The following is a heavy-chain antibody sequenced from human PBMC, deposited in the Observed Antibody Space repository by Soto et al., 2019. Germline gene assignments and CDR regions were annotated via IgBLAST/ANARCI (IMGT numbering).Heavy chain of an antibody. CDR2: ISSSHSNI. CDR3: ARDAMAVTPPFPFDY. J-gene: IGHJ4*02. CDR1: GFTFSSYS. Sequence: EVQLVESGGGLVQPGGSLRLSCAASGFTFSSYSMNWVRQAPGKGLEWVSYISSSHSNIYYADSVKGRFTISRDNAKNSLYLQMNSLRAEDTAVYYCARDAMAVTPPFPFDYWGQGSLVTVSS. D-gene: IGHD2-21*02. V-gene: IGHV3-48*01.